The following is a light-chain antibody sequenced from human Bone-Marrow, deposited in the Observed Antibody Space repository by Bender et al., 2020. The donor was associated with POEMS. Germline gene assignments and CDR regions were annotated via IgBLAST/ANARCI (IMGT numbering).Light chain of an antibody. V-gene: IGLV6-57*01. J-gene: IGLJ2*01. CDR1: SGSIASNF. CDR2: EDY. CDR3: QSYDSSHHVI. Sequence: NFMLTQPHSVSESPWQTITISCTRSSGSIASNFVHWYQQRPGSSPSTVIYEDYQRPSGVPDRFSGSIDSSSSNSAFLTISGRRTEDEADYYCQSYDSSHHVIFGGGTKLTVL.